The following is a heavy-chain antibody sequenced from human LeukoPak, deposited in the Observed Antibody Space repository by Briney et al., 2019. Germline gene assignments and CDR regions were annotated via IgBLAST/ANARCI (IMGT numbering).Heavy chain of an antibody. D-gene: IGHD3-22*01. CDR2: VYYTGTT. V-gene: IGHV4-59*11. J-gene: IGHJ4*02. Sequence: KPSETLSLTCTVSGASISAHYWSWIRQPPGKGLEYIGDVYYTGTTNYNPSLKSRVTISVDRSKNQFSLKLSSVTAADTAVYYCARGLYDSSGYYTLYYWGQGTLVTVSS. CDR1: GASISAHY. CDR3: ARGLYDSSGYYTLYY.